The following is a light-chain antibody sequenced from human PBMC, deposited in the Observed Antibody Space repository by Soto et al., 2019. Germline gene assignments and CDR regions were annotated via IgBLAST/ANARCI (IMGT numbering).Light chain of an antibody. V-gene: IGLV2-8*01. CDR2: DVS. J-gene: IGLJ1*01. Sequence: QSALTQPPSASGSPGQSGTISCTGTSSDVGGYNYVSWYQQHPGKAPKLMIYDVSKRPSGVPDRFSGSKSGNTASLTVSGLQAEDEADYYCSSYARSNNVFGTGTKVTV. CDR1: SSDVGGYNY. CDR3: SSYARSNNV.